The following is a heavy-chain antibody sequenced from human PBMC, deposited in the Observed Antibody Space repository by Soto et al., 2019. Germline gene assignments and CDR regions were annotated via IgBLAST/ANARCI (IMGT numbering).Heavy chain of an antibody. CDR2: INPGDSGT. J-gene: IGHJ4*02. V-gene: IGHV5-51*01. D-gene: IGHD4-17*01. Sequence: PGESLKISCKGSGYSFSTYWIGWVRQMPGKGLEWMGVINPGDSGTRYSPSFQGQVTISVDKSISTAYLHWNALKASDTAMYYCARRGDYGDYGGYWGQGTLVTVSS. CDR3: ARRGDYGDYGGY. CDR1: GYSFSTYW.